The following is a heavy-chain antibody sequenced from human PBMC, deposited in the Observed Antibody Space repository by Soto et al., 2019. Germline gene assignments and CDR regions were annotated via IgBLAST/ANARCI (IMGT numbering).Heavy chain of an antibody. V-gene: IGHV5-51*01. Sequence: GESLKISCKGSGYSFTSYWIGWVRQMPGKGLEWMGIIYPGDSDTRYSPSFQGQVTISADKSISTAYLQWSSLKASDAAMSYCARTRGGVGATIYYFDYRGDGTLVNVSA. CDR1: GYSFTSYW. CDR2: IYPGDSDT. CDR3: ARTRGGVGATIYYFDY. J-gene: IGHJ4*01. D-gene: IGHD1-26*01.